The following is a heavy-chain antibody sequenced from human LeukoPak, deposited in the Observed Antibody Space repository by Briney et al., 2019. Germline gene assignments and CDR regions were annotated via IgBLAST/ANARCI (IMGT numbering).Heavy chain of an antibody. CDR2: ISSSGSTI. Sequence: GGSLRLSCAASGFTFSSYEMNWVRQAPGKGLEWVSYISSSGSTIYYADSVKGRFTISRDNAKNSLYLQMNSLRAEDTAVYYCARAYYYDSSGSDYWDQGTLVTVSS. V-gene: IGHV3-48*03. J-gene: IGHJ4*02. CDR1: GFTFSSYE. D-gene: IGHD3-22*01. CDR3: ARAYYYDSSGSDY.